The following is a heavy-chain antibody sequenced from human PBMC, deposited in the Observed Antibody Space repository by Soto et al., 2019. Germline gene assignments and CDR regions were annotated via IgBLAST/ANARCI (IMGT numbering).Heavy chain of an antibody. CDR2: IYYSGST. CDR3: ARGYCSGGSCGLFDY. Sequence: SETLSLTCTVSGGSISSYYWSWIRQPPGNGLEWIGYIYYSGSTNYNPSLKSRVTISVDTSKNQFSLKLSSVTAADTAVYYCARGYCSGGSCGLFDYWGQGTLVTVSS. J-gene: IGHJ4*02. D-gene: IGHD2-15*01. CDR1: GGSISSYY. V-gene: IGHV4-59*01.